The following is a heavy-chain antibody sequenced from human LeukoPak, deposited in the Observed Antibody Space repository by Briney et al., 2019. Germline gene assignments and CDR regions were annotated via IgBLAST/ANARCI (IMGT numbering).Heavy chain of an antibody. J-gene: IGHJ4*02. Sequence: ASVKVSCKASGYTFTGYYMHWVRQAPGQGLEWMGWINTNTGNPTYAQGFTGRFVFSLDTSVSTAYLQISSLKAEDTAVYYCARVGAKTYYYDSSGYCPDYWGQGTLVTVSS. CDR3: ARVGAKTYYYDSSGYCPDY. V-gene: IGHV7-4-1*02. D-gene: IGHD3-22*01. CDR1: GYTFTGYY. CDR2: INTNTGNP.